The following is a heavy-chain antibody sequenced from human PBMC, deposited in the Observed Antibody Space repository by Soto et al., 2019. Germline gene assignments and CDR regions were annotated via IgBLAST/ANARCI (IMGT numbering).Heavy chain of an antibody. CDR2: ISGSGGST. Sequence: GGSLRLSCAASGFTFSSYAMSWARQAPGKGLEWVSGISGSGGSTNYADSVKGRFTISRDNSKNTLYVQMNSLRAEDTAVYYCAKGLCSGGSCRYYFDYWGQGTLVTVSS. J-gene: IGHJ4*02. V-gene: IGHV3-23*01. D-gene: IGHD2-15*01. CDR3: AKGLCSGGSCRYYFDY. CDR1: GFTFSSYA.